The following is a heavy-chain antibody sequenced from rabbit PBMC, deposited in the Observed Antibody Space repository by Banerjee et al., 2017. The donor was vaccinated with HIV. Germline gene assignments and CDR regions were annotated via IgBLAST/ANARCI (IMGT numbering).Heavy chain of an antibody. J-gene: IGHJ6*01. CDR1: GFDFSGNA. V-gene: IGHV1S45*01. CDR3: ARDLAGITGWNFGL. Sequence: QEQLEESGGDLVKPEGSLTLTCTASGFDFSGNAMCWVRQAPGKGLEWIACIYGSSSGSTWYASWAKGRFTISKTSSTTATLQMTSLTAADTATYFCARDLAGITGWNFGLWGPGTLVTVS. D-gene: IGHD4-1*01. CDR2: IYGSSSGST.